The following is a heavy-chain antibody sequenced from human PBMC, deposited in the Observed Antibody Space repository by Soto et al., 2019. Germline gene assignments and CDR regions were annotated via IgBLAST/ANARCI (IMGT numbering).Heavy chain of an antibody. CDR1: GGSITSGGYS. CDR2: MYHSGNT. CDR3: ARAGWDDYGDYGVLPNHYYYYGMDV. D-gene: IGHD4-17*01. J-gene: IGHJ6*02. Sequence: PSETLSLTCAVSGGSITSGGYSWGWIRQPPGQGLEWIGYMYHSGNTYYNPSLKGRVTISLNHSRNQFSLKLSSVTAADTAVYYCARAGWDDYGDYGVLPNHYYYYGMDVWGQGTTVTVSS. V-gene: IGHV4-30-2*05.